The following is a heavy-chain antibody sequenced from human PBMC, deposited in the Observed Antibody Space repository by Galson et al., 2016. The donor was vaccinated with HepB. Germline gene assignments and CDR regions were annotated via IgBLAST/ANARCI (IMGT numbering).Heavy chain of an antibody. V-gene: IGHV3-23*01. J-gene: IGHJ4*02. CDR1: GFPFSPYA. CDR3: AKSGVWGTHRSPDY. CDR2: LSGSGDVT. Sequence: SLRLSCAASGFPFSPYAMRWVRQPPGKGLEWVSSLSGSGDVTHHADSVKGRFTISRDNSKNTLYLQMNSLSAEDTALYYCAKSGVWGTHRSPDYWGQGTLVTVSS. D-gene: IGHD3-16*02.